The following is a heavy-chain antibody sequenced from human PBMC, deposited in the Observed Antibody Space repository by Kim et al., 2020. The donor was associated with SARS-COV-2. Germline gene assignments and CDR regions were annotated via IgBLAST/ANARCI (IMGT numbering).Heavy chain of an antibody. CDR2: IIPIFGTA. Sequence: SVKVSCKASGGTFSSYAISWVRQAPGQGLEWMGGIIPIFGTANYAQKFQGRVTITADESTSTAYMELSSLRSEDTAVYYCARAQEYQPLLYDSKTWLYYFDYWGQRTLVTVSS. CDR1: GGTFSSYA. D-gene: IGHD2-2*01. CDR3: ARAQEYQPLLYDSKTWLYYFDY. J-gene: IGHJ4*02. V-gene: IGHV1-69*13.